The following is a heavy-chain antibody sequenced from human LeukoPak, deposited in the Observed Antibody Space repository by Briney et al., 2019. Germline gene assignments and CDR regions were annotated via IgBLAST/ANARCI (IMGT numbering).Heavy chain of an antibody. Sequence: PGGSLRLSCGASEVTVSNNYMSWVRQAPGKGLQWVSVIYPGGNIYYADSVKGRFTISRDNSKNTLYLQMNSLRAEDTAVYYCAKDFFRYCSSTSCYRYDYWGQGTLVTVSS. J-gene: IGHJ4*02. CDR1: EVTVSNNY. CDR2: IYPGGNI. D-gene: IGHD2-2*01. CDR3: AKDFFRYCSSTSCYRYDY. V-gene: IGHV3-53*05.